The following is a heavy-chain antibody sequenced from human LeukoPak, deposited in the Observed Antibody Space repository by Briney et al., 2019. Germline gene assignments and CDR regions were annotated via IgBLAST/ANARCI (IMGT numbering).Heavy chain of an antibody. Sequence: GGSLRLSCAASGFTVSSNYMSWVRQAPGKGLEWVSVIYSGGSTYYADSVKGRFTISRDSSKNTLYLQMNSLRAEDTAVYYCARDSPLLAAGYFDYWGQGTLVTVSS. CDR3: ARDSPLLAAGYFDY. CDR1: GFTVSSNY. CDR2: IYSGGST. J-gene: IGHJ4*02. V-gene: IGHV3-66*01. D-gene: IGHD6-25*01.